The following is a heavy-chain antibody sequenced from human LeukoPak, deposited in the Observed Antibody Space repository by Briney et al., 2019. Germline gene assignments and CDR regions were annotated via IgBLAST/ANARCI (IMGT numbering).Heavy chain of an antibody. CDR3: ARGPTTTFSSGWLSY. V-gene: IGHV3-21*01. CDR1: GFTFSSYS. D-gene: IGHD6-19*01. J-gene: IGHJ4*02. Sequence: NAGGSLRLSCAASGFTFSSYSMNWVRQAPGKGLEWVSSISSSSSYIYYADSVKGRFTISRDNAKNSLYLQMNSLRAEDTAVYYCARGPTTTFSSGWLSYWGQGTLVTVSS. CDR2: ISSSSSYI.